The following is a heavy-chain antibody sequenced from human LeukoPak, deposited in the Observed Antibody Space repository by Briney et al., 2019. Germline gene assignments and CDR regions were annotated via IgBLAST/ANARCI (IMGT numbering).Heavy chain of an antibody. V-gene: IGHV3-15*01. CDR3: STEDYTVLTILES. CDR2: IKSKLDDETT. J-gene: IGHJ5*02. Sequence: GGSLRLSCTTSGFTFSNAWMSWVRQAPGKGLEWVGRIKSKLDDETTDHAAPVKGRFIISRDDSKNTLFLQMNSLKTEDSAIYYCSTEDYTVLTILESWGQGTLVTVSS. D-gene: IGHD3-9*01. CDR1: GFTFSNAW.